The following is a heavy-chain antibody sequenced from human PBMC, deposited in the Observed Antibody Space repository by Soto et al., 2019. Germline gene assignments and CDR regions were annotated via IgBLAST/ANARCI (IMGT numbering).Heavy chain of an antibody. CDR2: FDPEDGET. V-gene: IGHV1-24*01. CDR3: ATDVELLVPRYYGMDV. CDR1: GYTLTELS. Sequence: GASVKVSCKVSGYTLTELSMHWVRQAPGKGLEWMGGFDPEDGETIYAQKFQGRVTMTEDTSTDTAYMELSSLRSEDTAVYYCATDVELLVPRYYGMDVWGQGTTVTVSS. J-gene: IGHJ6*02. D-gene: IGHD1-7*01.